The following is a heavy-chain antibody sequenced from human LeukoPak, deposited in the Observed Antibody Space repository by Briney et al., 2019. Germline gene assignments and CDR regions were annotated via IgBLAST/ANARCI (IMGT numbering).Heavy chain of an antibody. CDR1: GGSITHYY. J-gene: IGHJ3*02. D-gene: IGHD1-26*01. Sequence: SETLSLTCSVSGGSITHYYWSWIRQPPGKGLEWIGYIYYSGSTNYNPSLKSRVTISVDTSKNQFSLKLSSVTAADTAVYYCARDLVGEGAFDIWGQGTMVTVSS. CDR2: IYYSGST. CDR3: ARDLVGEGAFDI. V-gene: IGHV4-59*01.